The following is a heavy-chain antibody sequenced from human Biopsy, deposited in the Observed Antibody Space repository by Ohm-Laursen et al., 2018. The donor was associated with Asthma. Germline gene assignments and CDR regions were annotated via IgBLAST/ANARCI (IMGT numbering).Heavy chain of an antibody. D-gene: IGHD3-3*02. CDR1: GFTFSNYA. Sequence: SLRLSCAASGFTFSNYAMCWVRQAPGKGLAWVSSITGSGGYTYYADSVKGRFTISRDKSENTLYLHMNSLRADDTAVYYCPRTFHFWSPYHAEHYQLWGQGTLVTVSS. J-gene: IGHJ1*01. CDR2: ITGSGGYT. V-gene: IGHV3-23*01. CDR3: PRTFHFWSPYHAEHYQL.